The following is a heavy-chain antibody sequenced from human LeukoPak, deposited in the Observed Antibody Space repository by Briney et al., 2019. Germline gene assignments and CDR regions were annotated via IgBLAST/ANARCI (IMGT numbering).Heavy chain of an antibody. CDR3: ARVWTEYFDY. CDR2: IYYSGST. D-gene: IGHD1-1*01. Sequence: ASETLSLTCTVPGGSISSYYWSWIRQPPGKGLEWIGYIYYSGSTNYNPSLKSRVTISVDTSKNQFSLKLSSVTAADTAVYYCARVWTEYFDYWGQGTLVTVSS. V-gene: IGHV4-59*01. J-gene: IGHJ4*02. CDR1: GGSISSYY.